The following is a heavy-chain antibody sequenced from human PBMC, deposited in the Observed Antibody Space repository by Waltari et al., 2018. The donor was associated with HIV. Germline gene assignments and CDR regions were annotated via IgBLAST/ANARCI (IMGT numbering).Heavy chain of an antibody. Sequence: QVQLQESGPGLVKPSQTLSLTCSVSGGSISSGGYYWSWIRQHPGKGLEWIGYIYNGGDTYYNPSLKSRVTISLDTSKNQFSLRLSSVTAADTAVYYCARDGGLSSSEGGVDPWGQGTLVTVSS. V-gene: IGHV4-31*03. J-gene: IGHJ5*02. CDR2: IYNGGDT. CDR3: ARDGGLSSSEGGVDP. CDR1: GGSISSGGYY. D-gene: IGHD2-15*01.